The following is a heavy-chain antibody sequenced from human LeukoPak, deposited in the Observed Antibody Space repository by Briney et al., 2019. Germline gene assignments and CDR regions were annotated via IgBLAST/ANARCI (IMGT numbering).Heavy chain of an antibody. CDR1: GFTFSDYY. J-gene: IGHJ3*02. D-gene: IGHD3-10*01. Sequence: GGSLRLSCAASGFTFSDYYMSWIRQAPGKGLEWVSYISNSGSTINYADSVKGRFTISRDNAKKTLYLQMNRLRVEDTAVYYCAREHAGVSAFDIWGQGTMVTVSS. CDR3: AREHAGVSAFDI. CDR2: ISNSGSTI. V-gene: IGHV3-11*01.